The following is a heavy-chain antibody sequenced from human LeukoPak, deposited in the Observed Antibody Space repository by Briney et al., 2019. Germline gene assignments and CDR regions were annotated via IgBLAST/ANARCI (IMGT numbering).Heavy chain of an antibody. Sequence: ASVKVSCKASGYTFTSYGITWVRQAPGQGLEWMGWIDPNSGGTNYAQKFQGWVTMTRDTSISTAYMELSRLRSDDTAVYYCARSGYYDSSGYYDSGAFDIWGQGTMVTVSS. J-gene: IGHJ3*02. V-gene: IGHV1-2*04. D-gene: IGHD3-22*01. CDR3: ARSGYYDSSGYYDSGAFDI. CDR1: GYTFTSYG. CDR2: IDPNSGGT.